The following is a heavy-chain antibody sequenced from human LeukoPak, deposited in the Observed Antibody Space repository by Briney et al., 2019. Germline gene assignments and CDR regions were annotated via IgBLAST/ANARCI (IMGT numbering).Heavy chain of an antibody. CDR3: TREVAGTGGLGY. CDR2: TYHRSTWYD. Sequence: PSQTLSLTCAISGDSVSSNNAAWNWIRQSPSRGLEWLGRTYHRSTWYDDYVVSVRSRLTITPDISKNQVSLQLNSVTPEDTAVYYCTREVAGTGGLGYWGQGITVTVSS. D-gene: IGHD6-13*01. J-gene: IGHJ4*02. CDR1: GDSVSSNNAA. V-gene: IGHV6-1*01.